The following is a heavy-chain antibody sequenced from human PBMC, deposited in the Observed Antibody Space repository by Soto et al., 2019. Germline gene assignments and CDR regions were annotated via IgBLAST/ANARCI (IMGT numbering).Heavy chain of an antibody. CDR3: ARRGYGSGILEFDY. V-gene: IGHV1-18*01. D-gene: IGHD3-10*01. Sequence: QVQLVQSGAEVKKPGASVKVSCKASGYTFSSYVITWVRQAPGQGLEWMGWISAYNGDTNYAQKLQGRVTMTTDTSTSTAYMYLRSLRSDDTAVYYCARRGYGSGILEFDYWGQGTLVTVDS. J-gene: IGHJ4*02. CDR2: ISAYNGDT. CDR1: GYTFSSYV.